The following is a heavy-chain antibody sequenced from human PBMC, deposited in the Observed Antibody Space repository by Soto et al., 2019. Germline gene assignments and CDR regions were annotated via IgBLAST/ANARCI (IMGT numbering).Heavy chain of an antibody. CDR3: AARVNDFWSGYFDY. CDR2: IIPIFGTA. CDR1: GGTFSSYA. D-gene: IGHD3-3*01. V-gene: IGHV1-69*13. J-gene: IGHJ4*02. Sequence: SVKVSCKASGGTFSSYAISWVRQAPGQGLEWMGGIIPIFGTANYAQKFQGRVTITADESTSTAYMELSSLRSEDTAVYYCAARVNDFWSGYFDYWGQGTLVTVSS.